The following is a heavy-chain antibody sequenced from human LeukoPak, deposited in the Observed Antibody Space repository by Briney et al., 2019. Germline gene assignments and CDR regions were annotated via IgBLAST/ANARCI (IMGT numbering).Heavy chain of an antibody. CDR2: IYSGGST. CDR1: GFTVSSNY. J-gene: IGHJ6*03. D-gene: IGHD3-10*01. V-gene: IGHV3-53*01. CDR3: ARGDYGSGSPYYYYYMDV. Sequence: LSGGSLRLSCAASGFTVSSNYMSWVRQAPGKGLEWVSVIYSGGSTYYADSVKGRFTVSRDNSKNTLYLQMNSLRAEDTAVYYRARGDYGSGSPYYYYYMDVWGKGTTVTVSS.